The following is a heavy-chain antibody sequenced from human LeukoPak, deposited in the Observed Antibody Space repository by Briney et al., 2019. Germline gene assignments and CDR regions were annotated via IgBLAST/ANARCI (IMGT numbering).Heavy chain of an antibody. D-gene: IGHD2-21*01. V-gene: IGHV1-18*01. J-gene: IGHJ6*03. CDR3: ARAASCLRGRCGGYYYYMGV. Sequence: ASVKVSCKASGYTFTSYGISWERQAPGQGLEWMGWISAYNGNTNYAQKFQGRVTMTRDTSISTAYMELSRLRSDDTAVYYCARAASCLRGRCGGYYYYMGVWGKGTTVTVSS. CDR2: ISAYNGNT. CDR1: GYTFTSYG.